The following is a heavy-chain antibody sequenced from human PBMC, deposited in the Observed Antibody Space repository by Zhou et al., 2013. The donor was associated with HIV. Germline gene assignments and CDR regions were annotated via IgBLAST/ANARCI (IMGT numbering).Heavy chain of an antibody. D-gene: IGHD2-2*02. V-gene: IGHV1-18*01. CDR2: ISAYNGNT. Sequence: QVQLVQSGAEVKKPGASVKVSCKASGYTFTSYGISWVRQAPGQGLEWMGWISAYNGNTEYAQKLQGRVTMTTDTSTTTAYMELRSLRSDDTAMYYCARRTCSRTSCYIDYWGQGTLVTVSS. CDR1: GYTFTSYG. CDR3: ARRTCSRTSCYIDY. J-gene: IGHJ4*02.